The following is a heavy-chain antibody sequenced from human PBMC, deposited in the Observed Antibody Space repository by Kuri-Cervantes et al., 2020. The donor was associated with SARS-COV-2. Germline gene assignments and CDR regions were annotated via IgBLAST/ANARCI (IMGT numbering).Heavy chain of an antibody. Sequence: GGSLRLSCAASGFTFSSYGMHWVRQAPGKGPEWVAVIWYDGSNKYYADSVKGRFTISRDNSKNTLYLQMNSLRAEDTAVYYCARDHDAKSFDYWGQGTLVTVSS. D-gene: IGHD1-1*01. CDR2: IWYDGSNK. CDR3: ARDHDAKSFDY. J-gene: IGHJ4*02. CDR1: GFTFSSYG. V-gene: IGHV3-33*01.